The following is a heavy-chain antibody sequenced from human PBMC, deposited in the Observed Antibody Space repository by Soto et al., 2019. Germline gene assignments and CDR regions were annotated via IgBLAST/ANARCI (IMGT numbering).Heavy chain of an antibody. J-gene: IGHJ4*02. D-gene: IGHD6-13*01. CDR2: IYYTGST. V-gene: IGHV4-59*01. Sequence: SETLSLTCTDSVDSISNFYWSWIRQPPGKGLEWIGYIYYTGSTTYNPSLQSRVTMSIDTSKNQFSLNLRSMTAADTAVYYCAKYRRTAAEGYRLDYWGPATLVTVSS. CDR1: VDSISNFY. CDR3: AKYRRTAAEGYRLDY.